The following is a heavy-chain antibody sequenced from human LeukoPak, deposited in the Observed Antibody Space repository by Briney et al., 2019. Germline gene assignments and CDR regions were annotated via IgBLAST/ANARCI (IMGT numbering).Heavy chain of an antibody. CDR2: INAGNGNT. CDR1: GYTFTTYA. Sequence: ASVKVSCKASGYTFTTYAMHWVRQAPGQRLEWMGWINAGNGNTKYSQKFQGRVTITRDTSANTAYMELSSLTSEDTAVYYCARGSSGWPYYFDYWGQGTLVTVSS. V-gene: IGHV1-3*01. J-gene: IGHJ4*02. D-gene: IGHD6-19*01. CDR3: ARGSSGWPYYFDY.